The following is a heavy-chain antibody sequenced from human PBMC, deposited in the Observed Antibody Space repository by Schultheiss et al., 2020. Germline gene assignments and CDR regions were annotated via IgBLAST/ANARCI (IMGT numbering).Heavy chain of an antibody. CDR3: AKVGDRHYYGSTTYYFDY. Sequence: GGSLRLSCAASGFTFSSYAMNWVRQAPGKGLEWVSTISGSATNAYYADSVKGRFTISRDNPKNTLYLQMNSLRAEDTAVYYCAKVGDRHYYGSTTYYFDYWGRGTLVTVSS. CDR2: ISGSATNA. D-gene: IGHD3-22*01. V-gene: IGHV3-23*01. CDR1: GFTFSSYA. J-gene: IGHJ4*02.